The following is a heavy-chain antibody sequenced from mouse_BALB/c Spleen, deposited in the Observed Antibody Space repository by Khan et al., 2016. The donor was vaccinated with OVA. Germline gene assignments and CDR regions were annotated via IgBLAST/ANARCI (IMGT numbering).Heavy chain of an antibody. J-gene: IGHJ3*01. V-gene: IGHV14-1*02. CDR1: GFNIKDYY. D-gene: IGHD2-3*01. Sequence: EVKLQESGAELVRPGALVNLSCKASGFNIKDYYMHWVKQRPEQGLVWIGRIDPENGNTIYDPKFQGKASITSETSSNTAYLQLSSLTSEDTAVYYCARDGYSPWFAYWGQGTLVTVSA. CDR3: ARDGYSPWFAY. CDR2: IDPENGNT.